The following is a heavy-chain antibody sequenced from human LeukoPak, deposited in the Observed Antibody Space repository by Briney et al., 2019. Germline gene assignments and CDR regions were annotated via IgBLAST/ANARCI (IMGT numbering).Heavy chain of an antibody. CDR3: VRRQALRGRHRAFDP. V-gene: IGHV1-69*05. J-gene: IGHJ5*02. D-gene: IGHD6-25*01. CDR1: GGTFGNYA. Sequence: GASVKVSCKASGGTFGNYAISWVRQAPGQGLEWLGGSIPMFGSTKYAQKFQGRVTITTDESTTTAYMELLSLRYEDTAVYYCVRRQALRGRHRAFDPWGQGTLVTVTT. CDR2: SIPMFGST.